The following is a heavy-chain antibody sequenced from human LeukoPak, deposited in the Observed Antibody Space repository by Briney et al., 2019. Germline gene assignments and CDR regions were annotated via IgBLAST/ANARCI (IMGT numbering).Heavy chain of an antibody. CDR2: ISSSSSYI. D-gene: IGHD6-19*01. Sequence: PGGSLRLSCAASGFTFSSYSMNWVRQAPGKGLEWVSSISSSSSYIYYADSVKGRFTTSRDNAKNSLNLQMNSLRAEDTAVYYCAREIAVAGTDYWGQSTLVTVSS. J-gene: IGHJ4*02. V-gene: IGHV3-21*01. CDR3: AREIAVAGTDY. CDR1: GFTFSSYS.